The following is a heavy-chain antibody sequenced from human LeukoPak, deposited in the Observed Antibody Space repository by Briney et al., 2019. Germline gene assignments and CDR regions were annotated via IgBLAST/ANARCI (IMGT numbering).Heavy chain of an antibody. CDR1: SGSFSDYY. D-gene: IGHD3-22*01. J-gene: IGHJ4*01. CDR3: ARVQDFETRGYYLGY. Sequence: SETLSLTCAVYSGSFSDYYWNWIRQPPGKGLEWIGEINHSGSTNYNPSLKSRVTVSVDTFKNQFSLTLSSVTAADTAVYYCARVQDFETRGYYLGYWGHGTLVTVSS. V-gene: IGHV4-34*01. CDR2: INHSGST.